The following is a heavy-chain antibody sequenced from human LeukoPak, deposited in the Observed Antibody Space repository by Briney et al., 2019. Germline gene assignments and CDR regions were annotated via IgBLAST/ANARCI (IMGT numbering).Heavy chain of an antibody. J-gene: IGHJ4*02. CDR2: ISSSGSTI. D-gene: IGHD5-18*01. V-gene: IGHV3-11*01. CDR1: GFTFSDYY. Sequence: GGPLRLSCAASGFTFSDYYMSWIRQAPGKGLEWVSYISSSGSTIYYADSVKGRFTISRDNAKNSLYLQMNSLRAEDTAVYYCARRTAMVTFDYWGQGTLVTVSS. CDR3: ARRTAMVTFDY.